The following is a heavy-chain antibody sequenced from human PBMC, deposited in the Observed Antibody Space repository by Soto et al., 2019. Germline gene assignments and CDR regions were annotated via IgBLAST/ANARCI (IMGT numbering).Heavy chain of an antibody. D-gene: IGHD6-19*01. J-gene: IGHJ4*01. CDR1: VYSISIGSY. CDR2: IYHGGTT. Sequence: SETLSVTCTVSVYSISIGSYWAWIRQPPGKGPEWIASIYHGGTTFYNPSLKSRITISVDTSNNQFSLKLTSVTAADTAVYYCARVHVMVVAGSTFDYWGHGTMVTVSS. CDR3: ARVHVMVVAGSTFDY. V-gene: IGHV4-38-2*02.